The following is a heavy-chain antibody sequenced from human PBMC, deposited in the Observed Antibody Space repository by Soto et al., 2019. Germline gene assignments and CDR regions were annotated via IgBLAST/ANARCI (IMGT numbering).Heavy chain of an antibody. V-gene: IGHV5-51*03. CDR1: GYTYPSYW. CDR3: ARRILLWSVRDAFDI. D-gene: IGHD3-10*01. J-gene: IGHJ3*02. Sequence: EVQLVQSGAEVKKPGESLKISCKGFGYTYPSYWIGWVRQMPGKGLEWMGIIYPEDSDTRYSPSFQGQVTISADKSFSTAYLQWSSLKASDTAMYYCARRILLWSVRDAFDIWGQGTMVTVSS. CDR2: IYPEDSDT.